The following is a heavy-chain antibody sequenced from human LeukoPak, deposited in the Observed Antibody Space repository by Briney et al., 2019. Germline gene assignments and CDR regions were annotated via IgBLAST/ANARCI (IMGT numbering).Heavy chain of an antibody. CDR2: IWYDGSNK. J-gene: IGHJ4*02. V-gene: IGHV3-33*08. D-gene: IGHD3-16*01. CDR3: AREGGALMMTFGGDFDY. Sequence: GGSLRLSCAASGFTFSSYAMHWVRQAPGKGLEWVAVIWYDGSNKYYADSVKGRFTISRDNSKNSLYLQMNSLRVEDTAVYYCAREGGALMMTFGGDFDYWGQGTLATVSS. CDR1: GFTFSSYA.